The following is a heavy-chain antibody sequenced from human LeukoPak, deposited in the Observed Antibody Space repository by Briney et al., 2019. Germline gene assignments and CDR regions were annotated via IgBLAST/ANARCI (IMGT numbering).Heavy chain of an antibody. J-gene: IGHJ4*02. V-gene: IGHV3-30*19. CDR3: ARVGYYSSGPFSYFDY. D-gene: IGHD3-10*01. CDR1: GFTFSSYG. Sequence: GGSLRLSCAASGFTFSSYGMHWVRQAPGKGLEWVAVISYDGSNEYYAESVKGRFTISRDSSENTLYLEMNSLRVEDTAVYYCARVGYYSSGPFSYFDYWGQGTLVTVSS. CDR2: ISYDGSNE.